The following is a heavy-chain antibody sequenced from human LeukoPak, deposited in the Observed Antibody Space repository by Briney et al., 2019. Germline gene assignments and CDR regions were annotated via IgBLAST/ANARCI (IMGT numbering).Heavy chain of an antibody. CDR2: INHSGST. D-gene: IGHD3-3*01. J-gene: IGHJ4*02. V-gene: IGHV4-34*01. CDR1: GGSFSGYY. Sequence: SETLSLTCAVYGGSFSGYYWSWIRQPPGKGLEWIGEINHSGSTNYNPSLKRRVPISVTTSKNQFSLKLSSVTAAVTAVYYCARAGDFEVVIAAYFDYWGQGTLATVTA. CDR3: ARAGDFEVVIAAYFDY.